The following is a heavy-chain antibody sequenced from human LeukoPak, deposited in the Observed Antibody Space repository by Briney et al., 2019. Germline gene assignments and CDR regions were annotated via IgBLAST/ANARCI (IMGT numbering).Heavy chain of an antibody. D-gene: IGHD3-9*01. Sequence: PGGSLRLFCAASGFTFSSYSMNWVRQAPGKGLEWVSSISSSSSYIYYADSVKGRFTISRDNAKNSLYLQMNSLRAEDTAVYYCARVYDILTGHVRDGMDVWGQGTTVTVSS. CDR3: ARVYDILTGHVRDGMDV. V-gene: IGHV3-21*01. CDR1: GFTFSSYS. J-gene: IGHJ6*02. CDR2: ISSSSSYI.